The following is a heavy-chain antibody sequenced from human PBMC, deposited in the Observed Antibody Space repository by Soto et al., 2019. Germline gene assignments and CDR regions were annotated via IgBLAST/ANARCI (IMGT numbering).Heavy chain of an antibody. J-gene: IGHJ3*02. CDR1: GFTFSSYG. V-gene: IGHV3-33*01. CDR3: ARDPRIAAAGTGVSDAFDI. Sequence: GGSLRLSCAASGFTFSSYGMHWVRQAPGKGLEWVAVIWYDGSNKYYADSVKGRFTISRDNSKNTLYLQMNSLRAEDTAVYYCARDPRIAAAGTGVSDAFDIWGQGTMVIVSS. D-gene: IGHD6-13*01. CDR2: IWYDGSNK.